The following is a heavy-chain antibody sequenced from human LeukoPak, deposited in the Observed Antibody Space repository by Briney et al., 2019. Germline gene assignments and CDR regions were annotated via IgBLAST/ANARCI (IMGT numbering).Heavy chain of an antibody. CDR2: ISTGSSYI. D-gene: IGHD5-24*01. J-gene: IGHJ4*02. V-gene: IGHV3-21*01. CDR1: GFTFSTYS. Sequence: GGSLSLSCTASGFTFSTYSMNWVRQAPGKGLEWVSSISTGSSYIYYADSVKGRLTISRDNSKNTLYLQMNSLRAEDTAVYYCAKITRSLPDYWGQGTLVTVSS. CDR3: AKITRSLPDY.